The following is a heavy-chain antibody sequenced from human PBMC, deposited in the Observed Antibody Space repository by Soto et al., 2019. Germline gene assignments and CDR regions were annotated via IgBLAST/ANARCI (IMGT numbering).Heavy chain of an antibody. CDR1: GGSLSGNY. CDR3: ARRPMPSPTNYRLDV. D-gene: IGHD1-7*01. J-gene: IGHJ6*04. Sequence: SETLSLTCAVYGGSLSGNYWTWIRQSPGKGLEWIGEISQSGRSNYSPSLNSRVTLSVDTSERQFSLRLSSVTAADTAVYYCARRPMPSPTNYRLDVWATGTTVTVSS. CDR2: ISQSGRS. V-gene: IGHV4-34*01.